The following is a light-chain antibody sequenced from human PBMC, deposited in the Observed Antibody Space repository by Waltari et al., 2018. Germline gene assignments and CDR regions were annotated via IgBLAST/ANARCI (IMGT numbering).Light chain of an antibody. CDR3: QHYNNWPRT. CDR2: GAS. V-gene: IGKV3-15*01. J-gene: IGKJ1*01. Sequence: ETVMTQSPATLSVSPGESATLSCRASQSVTSNLAWYQQKPGQAPRLLIYGASTRATGSPARFSRSVSATEFTLTISSLQSEDLAVYYCQHYNNWPRTFGQGTKVEIK. CDR1: QSVTSN.